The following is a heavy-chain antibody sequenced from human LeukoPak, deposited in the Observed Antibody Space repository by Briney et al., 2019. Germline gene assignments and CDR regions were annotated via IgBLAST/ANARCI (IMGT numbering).Heavy chain of an antibody. CDR3: ASRPEGATIFLPYFDY. V-gene: IGHV4-31*03. Sequence: SQTLSLTCTVSGGSISSGNYFWSWIRQHPGKGLEWIGYISYSGSTYYNPSLKSRVTISIDTSKSQFYLKLSSVTAADTAVYYCASRPEGATIFLPYFDYWGQGTLVTVSS. J-gene: IGHJ4*02. CDR1: GGSISSGNYF. CDR2: ISYSGST. D-gene: IGHD3-3*01.